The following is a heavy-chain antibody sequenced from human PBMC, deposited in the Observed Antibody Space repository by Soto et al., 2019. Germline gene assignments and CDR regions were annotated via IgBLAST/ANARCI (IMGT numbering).Heavy chain of an antibody. J-gene: IGHJ6*02. CDR1: GFTFSSYG. V-gene: IGHV3-33*01. Sequence: LRLSCAASGFTFSSYGMHWVRQAPGKGLEWVAVIWYDGSNKYYADSVKGRFTISRDNSKNTLYLQMNSLRAEDTAVYYCARGNSGYDLGSYYYYGMDVWGQGTTVTVSS. D-gene: IGHD5-12*01. CDR2: IWYDGSNK. CDR3: ARGNSGYDLGSYYYYGMDV.